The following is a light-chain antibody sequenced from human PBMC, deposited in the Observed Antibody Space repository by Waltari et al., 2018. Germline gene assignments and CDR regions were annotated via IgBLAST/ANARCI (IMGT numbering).Light chain of an antibody. CDR3: QTGGHGTWV. CDR2: VNGDGSH. J-gene: IGLJ3*02. Sequence: QRPGKGPRDLRKVNGDGSHIRGDEVPGRFSGSSSGAERYLTISSLQSEDEADYYCQTGGHGTWVFGGGTKLTVL. V-gene: IGLV4-69*01.